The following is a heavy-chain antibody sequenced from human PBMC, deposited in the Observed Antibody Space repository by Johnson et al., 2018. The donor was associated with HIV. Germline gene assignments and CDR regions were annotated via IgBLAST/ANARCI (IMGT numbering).Heavy chain of an antibody. D-gene: IGHD3-16*01. Sequence: VQLVESGGGLVKPGGSLRLSCVASGFTFSNTWMSWVRQAPGKGLVWVSRMNSDGSSTTYADSVKGRFTISRDNAKNTLYLQMKTLRAEDTAIYYCAREKEMTRLGAFDVWGQGTVVTVSS. CDR3: AREKEMTRLGAFDV. CDR1: GFTFSNTW. J-gene: IGHJ3*01. CDR2: MNSDGSST. V-gene: IGHV3-74*03.